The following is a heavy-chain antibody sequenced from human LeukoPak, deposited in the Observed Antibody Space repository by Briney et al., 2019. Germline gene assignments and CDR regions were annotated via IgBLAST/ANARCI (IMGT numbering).Heavy chain of an antibody. J-gene: IGHJ4*02. CDR3: ARDSRGSIAAAGTGGWWSGY. Sequence: GGSLRLPCAASGFTFSSYGMHWVRQAPGKGLDWVAFIHHDGSNKYYADSVRGRFTISRDNSKNTLYLQMNSLRAEDTAVYYCARDSRGSIAAAGTGGWWSGYWGQGTLVTVSS. D-gene: IGHD6-13*01. CDR1: GFTFSSYG. V-gene: IGHV3-30*02. CDR2: IHHDGSNK.